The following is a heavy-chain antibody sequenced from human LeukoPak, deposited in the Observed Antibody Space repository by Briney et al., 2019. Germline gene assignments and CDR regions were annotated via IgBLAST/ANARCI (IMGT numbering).Heavy chain of an antibody. CDR2: IYHSGNT. V-gene: IGHV4-38-2*02. CDR3: ARLCPGGGGSCYRGLDY. J-gene: IGHJ4*02. Sequence: PSETLSLTCTVSAYSISSGYYWGWIRQSPGKGLDWIGNIYHSGNTHYNPSLKSRVTISVDTSKNQFSLKLSSVTAADTAVYYCARLCPGGGGSCYRGLDYWGQGTLVTVSS. CDR1: AYSISSGYY. D-gene: IGHD2-15*01.